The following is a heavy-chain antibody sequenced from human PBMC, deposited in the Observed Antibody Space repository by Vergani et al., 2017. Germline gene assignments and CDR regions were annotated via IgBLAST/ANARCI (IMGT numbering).Heavy chain of an antibody. V-gene: IGHV1-46*03. CDR3: ARVSCTNGVCYCQRIFDY. D-gene: IGHD2-8*01. J-gene: IGHJ4*02. CDR2: IKPSGGST. Sequence: QVQLVQSGAEVKKPGASVKVSCKASGYTFTSYYMHWVRQAPGQGLEWMGIIKPSGGSTSYAQKFQGRVTMTRDTSTSTVYMELSSLRSEDTAVYYCARVSCTNGVCYCQRIFDYWGQGTLVTVSS. CDR1: GYTFTSYY.